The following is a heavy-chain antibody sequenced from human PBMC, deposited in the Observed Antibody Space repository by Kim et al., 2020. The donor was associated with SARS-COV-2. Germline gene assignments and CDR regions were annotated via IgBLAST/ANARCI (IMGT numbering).Heavy chain of an antibody. Sequence: PPLKSRVPGSLDTSKNPFSLKLSSVTAADTAVYYCARLDLSGSYYGWFDSWGQGTLVTVSS. V-gene: IGHV4-59*08. D-gene: IGHD1-26*01. CDR3: ARLDLSGSYYGWFDS. J-gene: IGHJ5*01.